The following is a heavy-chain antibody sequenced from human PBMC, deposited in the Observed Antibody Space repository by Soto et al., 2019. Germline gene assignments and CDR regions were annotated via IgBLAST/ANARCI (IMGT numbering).Heavy chain of an antibody. D-gene: IGHD6-13*01. J-gene: IGHJ1*01. V-gene: IGHV3-9*01. CDR2: INWSSGSI. CDR1: GFTFDDYA. Sequence: GGSLRLSCAASGFTFDDYAMHWVRQVPGKGLEWVSGINWSSGSIGYGDSVKGRFAISRDNAKNSLHLQMNSLSAEDTAFYYCVKDESINWYSGHFRHWGQGTLVTVSS. CDR3: VKDESINWYSGHFRH.